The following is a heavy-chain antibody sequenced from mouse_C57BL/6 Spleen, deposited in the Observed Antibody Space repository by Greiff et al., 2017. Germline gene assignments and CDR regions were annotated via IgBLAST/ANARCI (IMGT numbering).Heavy chain of an antibody. CDR1: GYTFTSYW. D-gene: IGHD2-5*01. Sequence: QVQLQQPGAELVLPGASVKLSCKASGYTFTSYWMHWVKQRPGQGLEWIGEIDPSDSYTNYNQKFKGKSTLTVDKSSSTAYMPLSSLTSEDSAVYYCARGDYSNSWFADWGQGTLVTVSA. J-gene: IGHJ3*01. CDR2: IDPSDSYT. V-gene: IGHV1-69*01. CDR3: ARGDYSNSWFAD.